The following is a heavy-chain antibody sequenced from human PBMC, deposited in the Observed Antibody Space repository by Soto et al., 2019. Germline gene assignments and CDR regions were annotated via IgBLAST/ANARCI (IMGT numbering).Heavy chain of an antibody. V-gene: IGHV2-5*02. CDR2: IYWGDDK. CDR1: GFSHSTSGVG. CDR3: AHRLPIAAAGNFAY. Sequence: SGPTLGNPTQTLTLTCTFSGFSHSTSGVGVGWIRQPPGKALEWLALIYWGDDKRYSPSLKSRLTITKDTSKTQVVLTMTNMDPVDTATYSCAHRLPIAAAGNFAYWGQGTPVTVSS. D-gene: IGHD6-13*01. J-gene: IGHJ4*02.